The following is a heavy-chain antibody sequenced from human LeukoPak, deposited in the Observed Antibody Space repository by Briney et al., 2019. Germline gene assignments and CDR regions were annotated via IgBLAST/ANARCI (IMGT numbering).Heavy chain of an antibody. CDR2: TYYSGGT. CDR1: GASISSGSYY. D-gene: IGHD4-11*01. V-gene: IGHV4-39*07. CDR3: ARDWDYRLDY. J-gene: IGHJ4*02. Sequence: SETLSLTCTVSGASISSGSYYWGWIRQPPGKGLEWIGSTYYSGGTYYNPSLKSRVTISVDTSKNQFSLKLSSVTAADTAVYYCARDWDYRLDYWGQGTLVTVSS.